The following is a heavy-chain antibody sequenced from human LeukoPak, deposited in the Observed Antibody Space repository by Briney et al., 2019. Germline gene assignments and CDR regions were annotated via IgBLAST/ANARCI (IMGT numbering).Heavy chain of an antibody. Sequence: SETLSLTCAVYGGSFSGYYWSWIRQPPGQGLEWIGEINHSGSTNYNPSLQSRVTISVDTSKNQFSLKLSSVTAADTAVYYCARGPRSSGYFDYWGQGTLVTVSS. D-gene: IGHD6-19*01. CDR3: ARGPRSSGYFDY. CDR1: GGSFSGYY. J-gene: IGHJ4*02. CDR2: INHSGST. V-gene: IGHV4-34*01.